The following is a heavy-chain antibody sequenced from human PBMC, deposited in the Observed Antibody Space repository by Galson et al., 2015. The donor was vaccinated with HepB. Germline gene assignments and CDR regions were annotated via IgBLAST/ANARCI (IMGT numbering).Heavy chain of an antibody. CDR3: ATRYYYGSGSYFAFDY. Sequence: SVKVSCKASGYTFTSYGISWVRQAPGQGLEWMGWISAYNGNTNYAQKLQGRVTMTTDTSTDTAYMELSSLRSEDTAVYYCATRYYYGSGSYFAFDYWGQGTLVTVSS. CDR1: GYTFTSYG. V-gene: IGHV1-18*04. CDR2: ISAYNGNT. D-gene: IGHD3-10*01. J-gene: IGHJ4*02.